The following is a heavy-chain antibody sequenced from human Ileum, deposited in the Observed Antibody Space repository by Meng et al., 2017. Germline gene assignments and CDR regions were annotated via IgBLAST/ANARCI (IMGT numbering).Heavy chain of an antibody. J-gene: IGHJ4*02. V-gene: IGHV3-30*04. D-gene: IGHD6-19*01. CDR3: ARTTSVAVHSNFDF. CDR1: GFTFSSYA. Sequence: GGSLRLSCAASGFTFSSYAVHWVRQAPGKGLEWAAVISYDGSNKYYADSVKGRFTISRDNSKNTLYLQMNSLRAEDTAVYYCARTTSVAVHSNFDFWGQGTLVTVSS. CDR2: ISYDGSNK.